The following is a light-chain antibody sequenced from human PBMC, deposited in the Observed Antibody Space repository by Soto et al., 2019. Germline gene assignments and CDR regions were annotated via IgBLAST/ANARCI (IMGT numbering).Light chain of an antibody. CDR1: QSVSSGY. CDR3: QQYGGSPPYT. J-gene: IGKJ2*01. Sequence: EIVLTQSPGTLSLSPGERATLSCRASQSVSSGYLAWYQQKPGQTPRLLIYAASSRANGIPDRFSGSGSGTDFTHTISRLEPEDFAVYYCQQYGGSPPYTFGQGTKLEIK. V-gene: IGKV3-20*01. CDR2: AAS.